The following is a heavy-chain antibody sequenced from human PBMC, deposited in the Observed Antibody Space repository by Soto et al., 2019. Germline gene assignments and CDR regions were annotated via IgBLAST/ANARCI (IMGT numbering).Heavy chain of an antibody. V-gene: IGHV4-39*01. CDR1: CEPINSDDYF. Sequence: QLRLQESGPGLLKPSETLSVTCSVTCEPINSDDYFWVWIRQPPGNGLEWIGSLSYSGTTYYNPSLKSRVALSIDTSKNQFSLKLSSVTAADTAVYFCARPGSTSGWFYFDSWGQGALVIVSS. D-gene: IGHD6-19*01. CDR2: LSYSGTT. J-gene: IGHJ4*02. CDR3: ARPGSTSGWFYFDS.